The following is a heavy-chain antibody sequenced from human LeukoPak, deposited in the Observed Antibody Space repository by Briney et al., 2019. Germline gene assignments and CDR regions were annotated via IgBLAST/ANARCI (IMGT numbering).Heavy chain of an antibody. CDR3: ARTSHKRSAFYYYYYYMGV. J-gene: IGHJ6*03. Sequence: GGSLRLSCAASGFTFSSYAMSWVRQAPGKGLEWVSAISGSGGSTYYADSVKGRFTISRDNSKNTLYLQMNSLRAEDTAVYYCARTSHKRSAFYYYYYYMGVWGKGTTVTVSS. CDR2: ISGSGGST. D-gene: IGHD2-2*01. CDR1: GFTFSSYA. V-gene: IGHV3-23*01.